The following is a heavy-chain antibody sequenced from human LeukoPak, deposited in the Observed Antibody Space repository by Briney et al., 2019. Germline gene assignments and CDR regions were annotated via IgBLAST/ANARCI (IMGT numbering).Heavy chain of an antibody. CDR2: IIPIFGTA. V-gene: IGHV1-69*05. CDR1: GGTFISYA. J-gene: IGHJ5*02. Sequence: SVKVSCKASGGTFISYAISWVRQAPGQGLEWMGRIIPIFGTANYAQKFQGRVTITTDESTSTAYMELSSLRSDDTAVYYCARGGSGWYTYNWFDPWGQGTLVTVSS. CDR3: ARGGSGWYTYNWFDP. D-gene: IGHD6-19*01.